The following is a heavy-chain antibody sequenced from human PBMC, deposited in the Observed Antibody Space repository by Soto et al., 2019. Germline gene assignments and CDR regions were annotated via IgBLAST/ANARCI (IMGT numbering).Heavy chain of an antibody. J-gene: IGHJ6*03. CDR3: ARAYVDYYYYYMDV. V-gene: IGHV4-59*01. D-gene: IGHD3-16*01. CDR1: GGSISSYY. CDR2: IYYSGST. Sequence: SETLSLTCTVSGGSISSYYWSWIRQPPGKGLEWIGYIYYSGSTNYNPSLKSRVTISVDTSKNQFSLKLSSVTAADTAVYYCARAYVDYYYYYMDVWGKGTTVTVSS.